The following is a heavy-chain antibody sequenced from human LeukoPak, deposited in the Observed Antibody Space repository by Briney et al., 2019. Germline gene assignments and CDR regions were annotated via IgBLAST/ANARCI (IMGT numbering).Heavy chain of an antibody. CDR3: ATGQEVVTAIPAY. D-gene: IGHD2-21*02. Sequence: SVKVSCKASGGTFSSYAISWVRQAPGQGLEWMGRIIPILGIANYAQKFQARVTITADKSTSTAYMELSSLRSEDTAVYYCATGQEVVTAIPAYWGQGTLVTVSS. V-gene: IGHV1-69*04. J-gene: IGHJ4*02. CDR1: GGTFSSYA. CDR2: IIPILGIA.